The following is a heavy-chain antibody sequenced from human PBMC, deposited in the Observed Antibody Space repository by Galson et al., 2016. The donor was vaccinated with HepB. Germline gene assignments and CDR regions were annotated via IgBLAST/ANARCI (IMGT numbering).Heavy chain of an antibody. CDR3: ARDGAGSQNDFDY. CDR1: GLTFSDQY. J-gene: IGHJ4*02. Sequence: SLRLSCAASGLTFSDQYMSWIRQAPGKWLEFVSYISSSGSFISYADSVKGRFTISRDNAKKSVYLEMNSLRVEDTAVYYCARDGAGSQNDFDYWGQGTLVTVSS. V-gene: IGHV3-11*04. CDR2: ISSSGSFI. D-gene: IGHD1-26*01.